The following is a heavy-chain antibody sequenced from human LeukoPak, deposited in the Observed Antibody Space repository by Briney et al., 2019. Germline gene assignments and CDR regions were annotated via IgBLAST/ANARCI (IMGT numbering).Heavy chain of an antibody. V-gene: IGHV3-66*01. J-gene: IGHJ4*02. Sequence: PGGSLRLSCAASEFTVSTNYMSWVRQAPGKGLEWASMIYSNGGKYYADSVKGRFTISRDNSKHTLYLQMNSLRGEDTAVYYCARGSDGWFAFDYWGQGILVTVSS. CDR3: ARGSDGWFAFDY. CDR2: IYSNGGK. CDR1: EFTVSTNY. D-gene: IGHD6-19*01.